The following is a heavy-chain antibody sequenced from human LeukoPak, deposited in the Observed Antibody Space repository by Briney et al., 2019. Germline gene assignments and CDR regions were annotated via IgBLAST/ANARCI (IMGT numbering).Heavy chain of an antibody. V-gene: IGHV3-23*01. CDR3: AKCLRSGWYYFDY. CDR1: GFTFSSYA. CDR2: ISGSGGST. Sequence: GGSLRLSCAASGFTFSSYAMSWVRQAPGKGPEWVSAISGSGGSTYYADSVKGRFTISRDNSKNTLYLQMNSLRAEDTAVYYCAKCLRSGWYYFDYWGQGTLVTVSS. D-gene: IGHD6-19*01. J-gene: IGHJ4*02.